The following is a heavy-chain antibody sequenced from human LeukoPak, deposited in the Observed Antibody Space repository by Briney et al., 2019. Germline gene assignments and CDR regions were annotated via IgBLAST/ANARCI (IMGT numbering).Heavy chain of an antibody. CDR1: GYTFTKYW. Sequence: GESLKISCKGSGYTFTKYWIGWVRQTPGKGLECMGIIYPGDSDTRYSPSFQGQVTISAGKSISTAYLQWSSLKASDTAMYYCARRDMATNTQFDYWGQGTLVTVSS. V-gene: IGHV5-51*01. J-gene: IGHJ4*02. CDR3: ARRDMATNTQFDY. D-gene: IGHD5-24*01. CDR2: IYPGDSDT.